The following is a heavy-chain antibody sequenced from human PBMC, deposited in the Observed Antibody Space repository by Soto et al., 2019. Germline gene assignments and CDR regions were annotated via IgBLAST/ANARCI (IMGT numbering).Heavy chain of an antibody. CDR1: GGSISSGDYY. J-gene: IGHJ5*02. V-gene: IGHV4-30-4*01. CDR3: ARENTILGVVIIGRWFDP. Sequence: QVQLQESGPGLVKPSQTLSLTCTVSGGSISSGDYYWSWIRQPPGKGLEWIGYIYYSVSTYYNPSHKSRVTISVDTSKNQFSLKLSSVTAADTAVYYCARENTILGVVIIGRWFDPWGQGTLVTVSS. D-gene: IGHD3-3*01. CDR2: IYYSVST.